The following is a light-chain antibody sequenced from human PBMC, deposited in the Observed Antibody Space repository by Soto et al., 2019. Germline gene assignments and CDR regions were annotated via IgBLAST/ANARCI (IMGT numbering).Light chain of an antibody. CDR2: AVS. J-gene: IGLJ1*01. V-gene: IGLV2-14*01. CDR1: SGDIGNYNY. Sequence: QSFLTQPASVSGSPGRAITIACTRTSGDIGNYNYVSWYQHPPGKAPKLMIYAVSDRPSGVSIRFSGSKSGNTASLTISGLQAEYEADYYCSSYTTSSTLVFGTGTKVTVL. CDR3: SSYTTSSTLV.